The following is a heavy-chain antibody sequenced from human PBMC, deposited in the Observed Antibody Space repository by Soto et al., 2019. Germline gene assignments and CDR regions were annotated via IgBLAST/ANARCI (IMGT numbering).Heavy chain of an antibody. V-gene: IGHV3-23*01. CDR1: GFDFSHSY. J-gene: IGHJ4*02. D-gene: IGHD3-16*02. CDR3: VKDYRTSSQA. Sequence: PGGSLRLSYTASGFDFSHSYMSWVRLAPGKGLEWVSGISSSGRSTYYADSVRGRFTISRDNSKDTLYLQMNSLRADDTAVYFCVKDYRTSSQAWGQGTLVTVSS. CDR2: ISSSGRST.